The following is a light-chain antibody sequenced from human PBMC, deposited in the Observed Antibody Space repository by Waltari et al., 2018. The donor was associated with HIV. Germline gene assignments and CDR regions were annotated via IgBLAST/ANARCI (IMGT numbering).Light chain of an antibody. Sequence: EIMMTQSPATLSVSLGERATLSCRASQSIGSNLAWYQQKPGQAPRLRIYGASTRATGIPARFSGSGSGTEFTLTISSLQSEDFAVYYCQQYNNWPPATFGQGTKLEIK. V-gene: IGKV3-15*01. CDR1: QSIGSN. CDR2: GAS. CDR3: QQYNNWPPAT. J-gene: IGKJ2*01.